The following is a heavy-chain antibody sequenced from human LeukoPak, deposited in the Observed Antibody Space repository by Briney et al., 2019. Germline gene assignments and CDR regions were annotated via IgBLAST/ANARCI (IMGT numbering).Heavy chain of an antibody. CDR3: ARVGSSTNGEIDY. Sequence: SETLSLTCTVSGGSISSYYWSWIRQPPGKGLEWIGYIYYSGSTNYNPSLKSRVTISVDTSKNQFSLKLSSVTAADTVVYYCARVGSSTNGEIDYWGQGTLVTVSS. D-gene: IGHD2-2*01. V-gene: IGHV4-59*01. J-gene: IGHJ4*02. CDR1: GGSISSYY. CDR2: IYYSGST.